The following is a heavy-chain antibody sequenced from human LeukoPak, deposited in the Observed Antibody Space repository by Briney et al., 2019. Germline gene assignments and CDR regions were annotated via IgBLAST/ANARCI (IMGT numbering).Heavy chain of an antibody. J-gene: IGHJ6*03. CDR1: GFPVSSNY. CDR3: ARLEKKSYYYMDV. Sequence: GGSLRLSCAVSGFPVSSNYMGWVRQAPGKGLEWVSVFYSSGSTYYADSVKGRFTISRDNSENTLFLQMNTLRAEDTAVYYCARLEKKSYYYMDVWGKGTTVTVSS. V-gene: IGHV3-53*01. CDR2: FYSSGST. D-gene: IGHD1-1*01.